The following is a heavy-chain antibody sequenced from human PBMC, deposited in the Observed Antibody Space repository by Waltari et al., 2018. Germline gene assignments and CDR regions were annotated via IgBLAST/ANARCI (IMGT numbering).Heavy chain of an antibody. CDR1: GYSLPELS. V-gene: IGHV1-24*01. J-gene: IGHJ4*02. CDR2: FEPETRDT. Sequence: VQLIQSGAEVKKPGASVRLSCKVSGYSLPELSIHWVRQPTGKGLERMGGFEPETRDTTYAERFQGRVTITEDTSTDTAYMELRSLTSDDTAVFYCATDWGYCSDDSCYVGERGDYWGQGTLVTVSS. D-gene: IGHD2-15*01. CDR3: ATDWGYCSDDSCYVGERGDY.